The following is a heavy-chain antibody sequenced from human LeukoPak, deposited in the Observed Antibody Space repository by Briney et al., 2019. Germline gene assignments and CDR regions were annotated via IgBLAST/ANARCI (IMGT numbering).Heavy chain of an antibody. D-gene: IGHD6-13*01. CDR2: ISYDGSNK. Sequence: GGSLRLSCAASGFTFSSYAMHWVRQAPGKGLEWVAVISYDGSNKYYADSVKGRFTISRDNSKNTLYLQMNSLRAEDTAVYYCARDFYSSSWYNFDYWGQGTLVTVSS. V-gene: IGHV3-30-3*01. CDR3: ARDFYSSSWYNFDY. J-gene: IGHJ4*02. CDR1: GFTFSSYA.